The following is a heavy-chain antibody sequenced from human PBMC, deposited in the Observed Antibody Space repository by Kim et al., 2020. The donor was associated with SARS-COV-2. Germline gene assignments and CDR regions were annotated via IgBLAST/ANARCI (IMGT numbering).Heavy chain of an antibody. V-gene: IGHV3-30*18. D-gene: IGHD2-2*01. CDR1: GFTFSSYG. Sequence: GGSLRLSCAVSGFTFSSYGMHWVRQAPGKGLEWVAVISYDGSNGYYADSVKGRFTISRDNSKNTLYLQMISLRAEDTAVYYCAKVGCSRTSCYWNDDFDYWGQGTLVTVSS. CDR3: AKVGCSRTSCYWNDDFDY. J-gene: IGHJ4*02. CDR2: ISYDGSNG.